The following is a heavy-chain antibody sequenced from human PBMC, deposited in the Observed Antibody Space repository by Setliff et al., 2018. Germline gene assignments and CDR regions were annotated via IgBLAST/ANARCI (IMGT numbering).Heavy chain of an antibody. CDR1: GYTFTTYY. CDR2: IIPSGGST. V-gene: IGHV1-46*01. D-gene: IGHD2-21*02. J-gene: IGHJ4*02. Sequence: GASVKVSCKASGYTFTTYYMHWVRQAPGQGLEWMGIIIPSGGSTNYAQRFQDRVTMTRDKSTSTAYMELSSLRSEDTAVYYCARGPSPAHCGGDCYHSDYWGQGTLVTVSS. CDR3: ARGPSPAHCGGDCYHSDY.